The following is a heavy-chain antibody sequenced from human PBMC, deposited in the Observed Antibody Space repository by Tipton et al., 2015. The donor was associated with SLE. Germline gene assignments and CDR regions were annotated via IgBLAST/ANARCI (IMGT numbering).Heavy chain of an antibody. CDR3: TRGGASSKWLDP. V-gene: IGHV4-59*01. D-gene: IGHD6-6*01. Sequence: TLSLTCTVSGQSIINYYWTWIRQPPGKGLEWIGFIHSSGSTKYNPSLTSRITISLDTSKNQFSLKLTSVTAADTAVYYCTRGGASSKWLDPWGQGVLVTVSS. CDR1: GQSIINYY. J-gene: IGHJ5*02. CDR2: IHSSGST.